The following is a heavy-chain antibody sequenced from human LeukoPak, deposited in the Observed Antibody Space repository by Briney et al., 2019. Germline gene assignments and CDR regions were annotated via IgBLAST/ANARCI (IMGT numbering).Heavy chain of an antibody. J-gene: IGHJ5*02. CDR2: IYYSGST. V-gene: IGHV4-39*07. CDR3: ARGEQNVSSRLVQRYYWFDP. Sequence: SETLSLTCAVSGGSISSSSYYWGWIRQPPGKGLEWIGSIYYSGSTYYNPSLKSRVTISVDTSKNQFSLKLTSVTAADTAVYYCARGEQNVSSRLVQRYYWFDPWGQGTLVTVSS. D-gene: IGHD1/OR15-1a*01. CDR1: GGSISSSSYY.